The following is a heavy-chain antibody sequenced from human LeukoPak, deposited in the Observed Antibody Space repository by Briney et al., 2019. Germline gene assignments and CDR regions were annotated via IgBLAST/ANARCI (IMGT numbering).Heavy chain of an antibody. CDR3: ARSYYDILTGYYSSFDY. D-gene: IGHD3-9*01. V-gene: IGHV5-51*01. Sequence: GESLKISCKGSGYTFNTYWIGWVRQMPGKGLEWMGIINPSDSDTTYSPSFQGQVTISADRSISTAYLQWSSLKASDTAMYYCARSYYDILTGYYSSFDYWGQGTLVTVSS. CDR2: INPSDSDT. CDR1: GYTFNTYW. J-gene: IGHJ4*02.